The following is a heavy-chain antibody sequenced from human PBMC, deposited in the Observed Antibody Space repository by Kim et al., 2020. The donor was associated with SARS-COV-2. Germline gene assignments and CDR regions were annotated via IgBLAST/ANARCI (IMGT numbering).Heavy chain of an antibody. CDR3: AKMDGSALG. J-gene: IGHJ4*02. CDR2: GGSK. D-gene: IGHD3-10*01. V-gene: IGHV3-23*01. Sequence: GGSKSNEDPGKGRFTISRDNSKNTLYLQMNSLRAEDTAVYYCAKMDGSALGWGQGTLVTVSS.